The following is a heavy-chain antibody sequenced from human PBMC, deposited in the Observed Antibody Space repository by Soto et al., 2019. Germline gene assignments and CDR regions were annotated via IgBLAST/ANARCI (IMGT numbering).Heavy chain of an antibody. CDR1: GGSISSGDFY. Sequence: SETLSLTCTVSGGSISSGDFYWSWIRQPPGKGLELIGNIYYSGSTYYNPSLRSRAIMSVDTSQNQFSLKLSSLTAADTAVYFCARADAFRDRFDYWGQGALVTVSS. CDR3: ARADAFRDRFDY. D-gene: IGHD2-2*01. J-gene: IGHJ4*02. V-gene: IGHV4-30-4*01. CDR2: IYYSGST.